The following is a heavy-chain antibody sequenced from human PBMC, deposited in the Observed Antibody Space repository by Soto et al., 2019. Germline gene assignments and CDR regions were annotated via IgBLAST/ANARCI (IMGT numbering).Heavy chain of an antibody. CDR2: ASYSPTP. D-gene: IGHD3-3*01. J-gene: IGHJ4*02. V-gene: IGHV4-39*01. Sequence: LARAVCGDCIRSTAVAWGWIRKPPGKGLEWIGSASYSPTPSYNPSLKRRVTISVDTSQKQVSLKLSSGTAADTAVYYCARHVPVFGVVSRKRPSTYYFGYWGPGTLVTVSS. CDR3: ARHVPVFGVVSRKRPSTYYFGY. CDR1: GDCIRSTAVA.